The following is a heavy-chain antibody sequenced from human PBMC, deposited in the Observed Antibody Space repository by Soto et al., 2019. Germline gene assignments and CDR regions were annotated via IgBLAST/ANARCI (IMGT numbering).Heavy chain of an antibody. D-gene: IGHD2-8*01. Sequence: QVELLESGGGLVNPGGSLRLSCAASGFTFSDYYMSWIRQAPGRGLEWLSYINRNGKNRDYADSVRGRFTISRDIAKTSLYLEMNGLSVEDTAVYYCARRRRTDMDDIVLMHDFDFWGQGTLVTVSS. CDR2: INRNGKNR. CDR3: ARRRRTDMDDIVLMHDFDF. V-gene: IGHV3-11*01. J-gene: IGHJ4*02. CDR1: GFTFSDYY.